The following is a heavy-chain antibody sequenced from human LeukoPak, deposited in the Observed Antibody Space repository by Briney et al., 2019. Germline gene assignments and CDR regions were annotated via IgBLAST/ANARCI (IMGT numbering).Heavy chain of an antibody. CDR3: ARGMRDYSSYDL. CDR2: IYYGGNT. D-gene: IGHD2-15*01. Sequence: RGSLRLSCAAYGFTVNSNYLSWVRQAPGKGLEWVSVIYYGGNTYYADSVKGRFSVSSDSSKNTLYLQMNSLRAEDTAVYFCARGMRDYSSYDLWGQGILVTVSS. V-gene: IGHV3-66*01. CDR1: GFTVNSNY. J-gene: IGHJ5*02.